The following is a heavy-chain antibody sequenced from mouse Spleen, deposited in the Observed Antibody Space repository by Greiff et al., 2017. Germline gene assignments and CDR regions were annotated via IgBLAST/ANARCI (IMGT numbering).Heavy chain of an antibody. CDR2: IDPSDSYT. J-gene: IGHJ2*01. CDR3: ARGGGIYYGNYGGFFDY. Sequence: VQLQQPGAELVKPGASVKLSCKASGYTFTSYWMQWVKQRPGQGLEWIGEIDPSDSYTNYNQKFKGKATLTVDTSSSTAYMQLSSLTSEDSAVYYCARGGGIYYGNYGGFFDYWGQGTTLTVSS. CDR1: GYTFTSYW. V-gene: IGHV1-50*01. D-gene: IGHD2-1*01.